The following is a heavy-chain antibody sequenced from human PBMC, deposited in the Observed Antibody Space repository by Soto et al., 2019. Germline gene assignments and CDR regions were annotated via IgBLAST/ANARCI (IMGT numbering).Heavy chain of an antibody. D-gene: IGHD1-26*01. J-gene: IGHJ2*01. Sequence: QVQLQESGPGLVKPSETLSLTCTVSTDSIRNYYWTWIRQPPGKGLEWIGSIYHTGYSNYSPSLRRRVTIPLDTSKRDTATIQFSLTLTSVTPADTDVYYCVREKWEGEIRVWYFDLWGRGTLVSVSS. V-gene: IGHV4-59*01. CDR2: IYHTGYS. CDR3: VREKWEGEIRVWYFDL. CDR1: TDSIRNYY.